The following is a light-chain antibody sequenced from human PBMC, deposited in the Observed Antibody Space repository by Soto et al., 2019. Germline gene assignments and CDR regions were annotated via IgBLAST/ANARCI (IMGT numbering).Light chain of an antibody. V-gene: IGKV1-27*01. CDR2: SAS. Sequence: DIQMTQSPSSLSASVGDRVTITCRASQDISVYLAWYQQKPGKVPKLLIYSASTLQSGVPSRFSVSGSETDFTLTISSLQPEDVATYYCQKFNTAPLTFGQGTRLEIK. J-gene: IGKJ5*01. CDR1: QDISVY. CDR3: QKFNTAPLT.